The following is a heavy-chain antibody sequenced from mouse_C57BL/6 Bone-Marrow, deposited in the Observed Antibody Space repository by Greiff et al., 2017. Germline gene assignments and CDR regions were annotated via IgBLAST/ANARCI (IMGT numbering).Heavy chain of an antibody. CDR1: GFTFSDYY. Sequence: VKLMESGGGLVQPGGSLKLSCAASGFTFSDYYMYWVRQTPEKRLEWVAYISNGGGSTYYPDTVKGRFPISRDNAKNTLYLQMSRLKSEDTAMYYCARQHYGSSPYAMDYWGQGTSVTVSS. D-gene: IGHD1-1*01. J-gene: IGHJ4*01. CDR3: ARQHYGSSPYAMDY. CDR2: ISNGGGST. V-gene: IGHV5-12*01.